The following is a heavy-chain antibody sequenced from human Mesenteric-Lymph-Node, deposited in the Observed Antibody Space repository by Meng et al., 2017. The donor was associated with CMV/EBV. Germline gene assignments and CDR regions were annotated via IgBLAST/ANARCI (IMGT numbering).Heavy chain of an antibody. V-gene: IGHV4-59*01. Sequence: SETLSLTCTVSGGSISSYYWSWIRQPPGKGLEWIGYIYYSGSTNYNPSLKSRVTISVDTSKNQFSLKLSSVTAADTAVYYCARVPDYYYGMDVWGQGTTVTVSS. J-gene: IGHJ6*02. CDR3: ARVPDYYYGMDV. CDR2: IYYSGST. CDR1: GGSISSYY.